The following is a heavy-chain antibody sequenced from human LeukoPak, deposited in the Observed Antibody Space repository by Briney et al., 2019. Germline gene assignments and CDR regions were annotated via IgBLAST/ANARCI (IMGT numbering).Heavy chain of an antibody. CDR1: GVSISSFY. D-gene: IGHD1-26*01. Sequence: SDTLSLTCTVSGVSISSFYWSWIRQPPGKGLECIGYIYYSGSTNYNPSLKSRVTMSVDTSKNQFSLKLSSVTAADTAVYYCARAGYGVGDTAHHYFDYWGQGTLVTVSS. CDR2: IYYSGST. V-gene: IGHV4-59*07. CDR3: ARAGYGVGDTAHHYFDY. J-gene: IGHJ4*02.